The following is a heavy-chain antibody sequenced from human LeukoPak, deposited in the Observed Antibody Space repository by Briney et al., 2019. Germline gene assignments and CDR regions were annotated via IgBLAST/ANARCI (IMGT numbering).Heavy chain of an antibody. J-gene: IGHJ4*02. V-gene: IGHV3-48*04. CDR1: GFTFSSYS. Sequence: PGGSLRLSCAASGFTFSSYSMNWVRQAPGKGLEWVSYISSSGSTIYYADSVKGRFTISRDNAKNSLYLQMNSLRAEDTAVYYCARAKYSSGCWHYWGQGTLVTVSS. CDR3: ARAKYSSGCWHY. D-gene: IGHD6-19*01. CDR2: ISSSGSTI.